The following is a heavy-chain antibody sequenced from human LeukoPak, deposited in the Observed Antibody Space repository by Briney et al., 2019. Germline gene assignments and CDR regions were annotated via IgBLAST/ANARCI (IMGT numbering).Heavy chain of an antibody. CDR2: IYYTGST. Sequence: PSETLSLTCTVSGGSLSSYYWTWIRQPPGKELEWIGYIYYTGSTSYNPSLKSRVTIPVQTSKNQFSLKLSSVTAADTAVYYCARGLNRNDYGDYGYWGQGTLVTVSS. J-gene: IGHJ4*02. CDR1: GGSLSSYY. V-gene: IGHV4-59*01. CDR3: ARGLNRNDYGDYGY. D-gene: IGHD4-17*01.